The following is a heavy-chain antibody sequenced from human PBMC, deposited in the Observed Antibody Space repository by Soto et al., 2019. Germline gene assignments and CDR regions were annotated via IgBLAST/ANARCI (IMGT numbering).Heavy chain of an antibody. CDR2: IIPIFGTA. J-gene: IGHJ6*02. CDR1: GGTFSSYS. Sequence: QVQLVQSGAEVKKPGSSVKVSCKASGGTFSSYSISWVLQAPGQGLAWMGVIIPIFGTANYAQKFQGRVTSTADEATSTAYMELSSMRSVDTAVYYWARDWVVGGQDYYYCGMDVWGQGTTVTVSS. CDR3: ARDWVVGGQDYYYCGMDV. V-gene: IGHV1-69*01. D-gene: IGHD2-21*01.